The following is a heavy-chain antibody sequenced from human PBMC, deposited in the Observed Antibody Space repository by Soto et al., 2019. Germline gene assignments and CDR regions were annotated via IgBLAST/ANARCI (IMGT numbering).Heavy chain of an antibody. V-gene: IGHV4-30-4*01. J-gene: IGHJ5*02. CDR3: ARGAVPAPNAWNWFDP. CDR2: IYYSGST. D-gene: IGHD2-2*01. CDR1: GGSISSGDYY. Sequence: TLSLTCTVSGGSISSGDYYWSWIRQPPGKGLEWIGYIYYSGSTYYNPSLKSRVTISVDTSKNQFSLKLSSVTAADTAVYYCARGAVPAPNAWNWFDPWGQGTLVTVSS.